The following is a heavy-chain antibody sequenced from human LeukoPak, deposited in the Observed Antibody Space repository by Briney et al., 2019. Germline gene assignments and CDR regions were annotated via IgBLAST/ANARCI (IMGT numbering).Heavy chain of an antibody. CDR1: GFTVITND. J-gene: IGHJ4*02. CDR3: VRGVEPLAANTLAY. D-gene: IGHD1-14*01. V-gene: IGHV3-53*01. CDR2: LYSDGNT. Sequence: GGSLRLSCAASGFTVITNDMTWVRQAPGKGLEWVSVLYSDGNTKYADSVQGRFTISRDNSKNTLYLEMNSLSPDDTAVYYCVRGVEPLAANTLAYWGQGTLVTVSS.